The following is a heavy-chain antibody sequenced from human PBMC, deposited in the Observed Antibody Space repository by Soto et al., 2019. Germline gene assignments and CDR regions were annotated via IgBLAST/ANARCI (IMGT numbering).Heavy chain of an antibody. CDR3: ARRQDSSGWFPPEYYYGRDV. J-gene: IGHJ6*02. CDR2: IYPGDSDT. CDR1: GYSFTSYW. V-gene: IGHV5-51*01. Sequence: GESLKLSCKGSGYSFTSYWIGWVRQMPGKGLEWMGIIYPGDSDTRYSPSFQGQVTISADKSISTAYLQWSSLKASDTAMYYCARRQDSSGWFPPEYYYGRDVWGQGTTVTVSS. D-gene: IGHD6-19*01.